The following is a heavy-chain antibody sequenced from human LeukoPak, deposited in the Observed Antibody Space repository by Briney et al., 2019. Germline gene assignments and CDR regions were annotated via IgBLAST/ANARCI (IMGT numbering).Heavy chain of an antibody. CDR2: ISSNGGMT. CDR1: GFTFSTYA. J-gene: IGHJ4*02. D-gene: IGHD6-19*01. Sequence: GGSLRLSCSASGFTFSTYAMHWVRQAPGKGLEYVSGISSNGGMTFYVDSVKGRFSISRDNSKNTLYLQMSSLGAEDTAVYYCVKLSSRVSQTIDYWGQGTPVTVSS. V-gene: IGHV3-64D*09. CDR3: VKLSSRVSQTIDY.